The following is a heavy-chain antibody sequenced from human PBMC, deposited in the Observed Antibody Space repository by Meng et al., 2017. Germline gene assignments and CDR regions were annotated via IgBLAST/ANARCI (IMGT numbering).Heavy chain of an antibody. CDR2: IYYSGST. J-gene: IGHJ4*02. D-gene: IGHD3-22*01. V-gene: IGHV4-59*01. CDR1: GCSISSYY. CDR3: ERSRTYYYDSSGYHYFDY. Sequence: SETLSLTCQLSGCSISSYYWSWIRQPPGKGLEWIGYIYYSGSTNYNPSLKSRVTISVDTSKNQFSLKLSSGTAAETAVYYCERSRTYYYDSSGYHYFDYWGQG.